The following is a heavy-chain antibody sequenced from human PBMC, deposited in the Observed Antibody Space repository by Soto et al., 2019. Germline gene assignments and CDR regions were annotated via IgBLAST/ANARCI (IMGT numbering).Heavy chain of an antibody. D-gene: IGHD6-19*01. V-gene: IGHV1-18*04. Sequence: QVQLVQSGTEVKKPGDSVKVSCKASGYTFTSYALSWVRHAPGQGLEWMGWISTYNGNTNYAQNLQGRVTMTTDISTNTAYMELRSLRSDDTAVYYCARVVGGIPVAGSWNWFDPWGQGTLCTVSS. CDR2: ISTYNGNT. CDR1: GYTFTSYA. J-gene: IGHJ5*02. CDR3: ARVVGGIPVAGSWNWFDP.